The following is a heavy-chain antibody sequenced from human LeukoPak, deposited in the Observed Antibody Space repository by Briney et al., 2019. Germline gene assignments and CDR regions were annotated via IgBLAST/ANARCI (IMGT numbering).Heavy chain of an antibody. V-gene: IGHV3-66*01. CDR1: GFTVSSNY. D-gene: IGHD3-10*01. CDR2: IYSGGST. Sequence: GGSLRLSCAASGFTVSSNYMSWVRQAPGKGLEWVSVIYSGGSTYYADSVKGRFTISRDNSKNMLYLQMNSLRAEDTAVYYCARNYGSGSYYSLDPWGQGTLVTVSP. J-gene: IGHJ5*02. CDR3: ARNYGSGSYYSLDP.